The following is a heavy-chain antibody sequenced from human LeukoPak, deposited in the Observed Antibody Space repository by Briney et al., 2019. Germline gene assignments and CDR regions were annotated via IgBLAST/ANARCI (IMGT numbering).Heavy chain of an antibody. Sequence: GGSLRLSCAASGFTFSSYAMRWVRQAPGKGLEWVSAISGSGGSTYYADSVKGRFTISRDNAKNSLYLQMNSLRAEDTAVYYCARDPPTGYSYGFYYFDYWGQGTLVTVSS. D-gene: IGHD5-18*01. V-gene: IGHV3-23*01. CDR1: GFTFSSYA. J-gene: IGHJ4*02. CDR2: ISGSGGST. CDR3: ARDPPTGYSYGFYYFDY.